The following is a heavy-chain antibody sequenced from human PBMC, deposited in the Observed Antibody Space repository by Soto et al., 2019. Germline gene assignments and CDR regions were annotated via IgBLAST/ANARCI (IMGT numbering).Heavy chain of an antibody. V-gene: IGHV4-39*01. D-gene: IGHD2-15*01. CDR1: GGSISSSSYY. Sequence: SETLSLTGTVSGGSISSSSYYWVLIRQAPGKGLEWIGSIYYSGSTYYNPSLKSRVTISVDTSKNQFSLKLSSVTAADTAVYYCARHTPVIYISEPWGKGTLVIVSS. CDR3: ARHTPVIYISEP. J-gene: IGHJ5*02. CDR2: IYYSGST.